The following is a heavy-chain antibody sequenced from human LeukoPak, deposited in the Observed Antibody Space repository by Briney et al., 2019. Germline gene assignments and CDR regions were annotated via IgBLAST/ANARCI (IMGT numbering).Heavy chain of an antibody. Sequence: GGSLRLSCAASGFIFSSYDIHWVRQTTGKGLEWVSAIGTAGDTYYSDSVKGRFTISRENAKNSLYLQMNSLRAGDTAAYYCARSNNCSSTSCYFYYGMDVWGQGTTVTVSS. CDR2: IGTAGDT. CDR1: GFIFSSYD. J-gene: IGHJ6*02. V-gene: IGHV3-13*01. CDR3: ARSNNCSSTSCYFYYGMDV. D-gene: IGHD2-2*01.